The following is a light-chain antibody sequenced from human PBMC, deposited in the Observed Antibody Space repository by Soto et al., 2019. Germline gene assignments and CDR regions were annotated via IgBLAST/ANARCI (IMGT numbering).Light chain of an antibody. CDR1: QSISSY. J-gene: IGKJ1*01. Sequence: DIQMTQSPSSLSASVGDRVTITCRASQSISSYLHWYQQKPGKAPKLLIYAASNLQSGVPSRFSASGSGTDFTLTISSLQPDDFATYYCQHYNSYSEAFGQGTKVELK. CDR2: AAS. CDR3: QHYNSYSEA. V-gene: IGKV1-39*01.